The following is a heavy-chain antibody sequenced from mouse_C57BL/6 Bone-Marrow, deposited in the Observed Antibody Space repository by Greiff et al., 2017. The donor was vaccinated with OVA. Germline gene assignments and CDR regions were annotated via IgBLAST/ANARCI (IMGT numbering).Heavy chain of an antibody. V-gene: IGHV1-26*01. CDR1: GYTFPDYY. CDR2: INPNNGGT. Sequence: EVQLQQSGPELVKPGASVKISCKASGYTFPDYYMNWVKQSHGKSLEWIGDINPNNGGTSYNQKFKGKATLTVGKSSSTAYMELRSLTSEDSAVYYCAQFPPFADWGQGTLVTVSA. CDR3: AQFPPFAD. J-gene: IGHJ3*01.